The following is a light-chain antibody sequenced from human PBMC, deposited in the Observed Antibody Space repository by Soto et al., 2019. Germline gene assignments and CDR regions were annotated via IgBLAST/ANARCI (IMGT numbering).Light chain of an antibody. CDR3: AAWDDRMNGVI. Sequence: QSVLTQPPSASGTPGQRVTISCSGGSSNIGSNTINWYQQLPGTAPKLLIYANNQRPSGVPDRFSGSKSGTSASLAISGLQSEDESEYYCAAWDDRMNGVIFGGGTQLTVL. CDR1: SSNIGSNT. V-gene: IGLV1-44*01. J-gene: IGLJ2*01. CDR2: ANN.